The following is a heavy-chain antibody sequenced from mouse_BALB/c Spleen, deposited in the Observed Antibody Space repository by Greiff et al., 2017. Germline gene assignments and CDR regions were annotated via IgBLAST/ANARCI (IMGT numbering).Heavy chain of an antibody. CDR1: GYTFTNYW. CDR3: ARGAYYGSMDY. V-gene: IGHV1-63*02. CDR2: IYPGGGYT. J-gene: IGHJ4*01. Sequence: VQVVESGAELVRPGTSVKMSCKAAGYTFTNYWIGWVKQRPGHGLEWIGDIYPGGGYTNYNEKFKGKASITADTSSNTAYLQLSSLTSEDTAVYYCARGAYYGSMDYWGQGTSVTVSS. D-gene: IGHD2-9*01.